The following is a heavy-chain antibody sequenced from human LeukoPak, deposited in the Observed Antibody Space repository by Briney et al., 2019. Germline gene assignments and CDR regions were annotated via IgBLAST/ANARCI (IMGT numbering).Heavy chain of an antibody. CDR3: AKVPGYCSSTSCSWGWYYYGMDV. CDR1: GFTFSSYG. CDR2: ISYDGSNK. D-gene: IGHD2-2*01. V-gene: IGHV3-30*18. Sequence: GRSLRLSCAASGFTFSSYGMHWVRQAPGKGLEWVAVISYDGSNKYYADSVKGRFTISRDNSKNTLYLQMNSLRAEDTAVYYCAKVPGYCSSTSCSWGWYYYGMDVWGQGTTVTVSS. J-gene: IGHJ6*02.